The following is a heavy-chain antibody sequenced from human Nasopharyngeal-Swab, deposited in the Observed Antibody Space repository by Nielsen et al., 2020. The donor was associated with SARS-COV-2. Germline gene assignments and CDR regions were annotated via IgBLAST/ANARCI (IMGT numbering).Heavy chain of an antibody. Sequence: WVRQAPGQGLEWMGCMNPGSGSKDYAQNFQGRVTMTWNTSISTAYMELSSLRSEDTAVYYCARGGITIFGVVSNLDYWGQGTLVTVSS. CDR2: MNPGSGSK. V-gene: IGHV1-8*01. CDR3: ARGGITIFGVVSNLDY. J-gene: IGHJ4*02. D-gene: IGHD3-3*01.